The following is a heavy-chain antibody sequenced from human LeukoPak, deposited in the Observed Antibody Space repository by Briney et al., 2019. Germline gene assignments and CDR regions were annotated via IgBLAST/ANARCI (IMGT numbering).Heavy chain of an antibody. CDR2: ISGSGGST. D-gene: IGHD3-10*01. J-gene: IGHJ6*03. CDR3: AKDLGYYGSGSYYEAGRDYYYYMDV. V-gene: IGHV3-23*01. Sequence: PGGSLRLSCAASGFTFSTYAMHWVRQAPGKGLEWVSAISGSGGSTYYADSVKGRFTISRDNSKNTLYLQMNSLRAEDTAVYYCAKDLGYYGSGSYYEAGRDYYYYMDVWGKGTTVTVSS. CDR1: GFTFSTYA.